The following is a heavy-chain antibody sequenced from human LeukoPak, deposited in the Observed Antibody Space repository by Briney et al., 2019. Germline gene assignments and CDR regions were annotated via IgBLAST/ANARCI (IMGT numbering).Heavy chain of an antibody. CDR3: TRNHLGLGL. V-gene: IGHV1-8*01. D-gene: IGHD1-14*01. J-gene: IGHJ3*01. CDR2: IKPNSGNT. CDR1: GYTFTSYD. Sequence: ASVKVSCKAYGYTFTSYDIIWLRQAPGQGPECVGWIKPNSGNTGYAQKFQGGVTMTRDTSTSTAYMELNSLTYDDTAVYYCTRNHLGLGLWGQGTMVTVSS.